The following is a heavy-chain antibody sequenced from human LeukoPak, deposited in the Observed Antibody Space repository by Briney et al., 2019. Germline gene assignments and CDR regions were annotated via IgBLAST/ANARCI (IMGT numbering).Heavy chain of an antibody. J-gene: IGHJ4*02. CDR2: INHSGST. CDR3: ARGRESSLDY. V-gene: IGHV4-34*01. CDR1: GGSFSGYY. Sequence: PSETLSLTCAVCGGSFSGYYWSWIRQPPGKGLEWIGEINHSGSTNYNPSLKSRVTISVDTSKNQFSLKLSSVTAADTAVYYCARGRESSLDYWGQGTLVTVSS.